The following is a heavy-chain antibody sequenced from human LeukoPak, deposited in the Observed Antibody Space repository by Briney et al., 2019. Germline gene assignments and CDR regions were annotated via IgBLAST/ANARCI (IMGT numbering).Heavy chain of an antibody. CDR2: IRSKADSYTT. J-gene: IGHJ4*02. Sequence: GGSLKLSCAASGFTFSGSAMHWVRQASGKGLEWLGRIRSKADSYTTAYAASVKGRFIVSRDDSKNTAYLQMNSLKTEDAAVYYCRAAADLNDYWGQGTLVTVSS. CDR1: GFTFSGSA. D-gene: IGHD6-13*01. CDR3: RAAADLNDY. V-gene: IGHV3-73*01.